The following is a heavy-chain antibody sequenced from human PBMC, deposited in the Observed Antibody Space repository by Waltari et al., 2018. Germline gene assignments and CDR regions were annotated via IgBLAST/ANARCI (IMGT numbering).Heavy chain of an antibody. CDR2: ISGTSDKT. J-gene: IGHJ4*02. Sequence: EVYLLESGGDLVLPGGSLRLSCAASRFIFSNFAMTWVREAPGKGLEWVSSISGTSDKTYYADSVKGRFTISRDDAKNSLHLQMNSLRVEDTAIYYCARVSKGIHFDYWGQGTLVTVSS. CDR1: RFIFSNFA. V-gene: IGHV3-23*01. CDR3: ARVSKGIHFDY.